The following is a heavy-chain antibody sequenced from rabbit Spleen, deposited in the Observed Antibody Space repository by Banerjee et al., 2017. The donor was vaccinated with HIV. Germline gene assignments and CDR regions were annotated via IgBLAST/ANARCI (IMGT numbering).Heavy chain of an antibody. CDR1: GFDFSSYY. CDR2: IDPVFGRA. Sequence: QLKESGGGLVQPGGSLKLSCKASGFDFSSYYMSWVRQAPGKGLEWIGYIDPVFGRAYYASWVNGRFSISRENTQNTVSLQLNSLTAADTATYFCARGGGLWGPGTLVTVS. J-gene: IGHJ4*01. CDR3: ARGGGL. V-gene: IGHV1S7*01.